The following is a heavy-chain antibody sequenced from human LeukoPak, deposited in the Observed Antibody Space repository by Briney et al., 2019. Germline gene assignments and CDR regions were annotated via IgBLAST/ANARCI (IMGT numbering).Heavy chain of an antibody. CDR3: AKDPHYGDYHYYYYYMDV. D-gene: IGHD4-17*01. Sequence: GGSLRLSCAASGFTVSSNYMSWVRQAPGKGLEWVSVIYSGGSTYYADSVKGRFTISRDNSKNTLYLQMNSLRAEDTAVYYCAKDPHYGDYHYYYYYMDVWGKGTTVTVSS. J-gene: IGHJ6*03. CDR1: GFTVSSNY. CDR2: IYSGGST. V-gene: IGHV3-66*02.